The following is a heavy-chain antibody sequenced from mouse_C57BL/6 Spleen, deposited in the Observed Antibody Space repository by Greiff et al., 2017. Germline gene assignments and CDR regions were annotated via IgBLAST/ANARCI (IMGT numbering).Heavy chain of an antibody. CDR1: GFNIKDDY. V-gene: IGHV14-4*01. Sequence: VQLKESGAELVRPGASVKLSCTASGFNIKDDYMHWVKQRPEQGLEWIGWIDPENGDTEYASKFQGKATITADTSSNTAYLQLSSLTSEDTAVYYCTTRGGWFAYWGQGTLVTVSA. D-gene: IGHD1-1*02. CDR3: TTRGGWFAY. J-gene: IGHJ3*01. CDR2: IDPENGDT.